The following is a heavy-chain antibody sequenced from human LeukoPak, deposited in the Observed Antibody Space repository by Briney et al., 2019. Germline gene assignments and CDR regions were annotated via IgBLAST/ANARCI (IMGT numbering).Heavy chain of an antibody. J-gene: IGHJ6*03. Sequence: PGGSLRLSCAASGFTFSSYSMNWVRQAPGKGLEWVSSISSSSSHIYYADSVKGRFTISRDNAKNSLYLQMNSLRAEDTAVYYCASSSSSSTYYYYYMDVWGKGTTVTVSS. V-gene: IGHV3-21*01. CDR2: ISSSSSHI. D-gene: IGHD6-6*01. CDR3: ASSSSSSTYYYYYMDV. CDR1: GFTFSSYS.